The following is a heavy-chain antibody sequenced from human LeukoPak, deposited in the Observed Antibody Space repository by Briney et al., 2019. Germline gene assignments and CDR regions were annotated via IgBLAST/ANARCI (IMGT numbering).Heavy chain of an antibody. J-gene: IGHJ4*02. V-gene: IGHV4-59*01. D-gene: IGHD6-13*01. CDR3: ARAYSSSWYYYFDY. Sequence: PSETLSLTCTVSGGSISTYYWTWIRQPPGKGLEWIGYIYYSGSTNYNPSLKSRVTISVDTSKNQFSLKLSSVTAADTAVYYCARAYSSSWYYYFDYWGQGTLVTVSS. CDR2: IYYSGST. CDR1: GGSISTYY.